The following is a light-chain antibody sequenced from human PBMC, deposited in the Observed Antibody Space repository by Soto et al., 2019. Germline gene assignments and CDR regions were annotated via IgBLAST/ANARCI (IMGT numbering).Light chain of an antibody. J-gene: IGKJ1*01. CDR2: AAS. Sequence: ENVLTQSPGTLSLSPGERATLSCRASQSVSSSYLAWYQHKPGQAPRLLIYAASSRASGIPDRFSGSGSGTDFTHTISRLEPEDFAVYYCHQYDHSPQTFGQGTKVEIK. CDR3: HQYDHSPQT. CDR1: QSVSSSY. V-gene: IGKV3-20*01.